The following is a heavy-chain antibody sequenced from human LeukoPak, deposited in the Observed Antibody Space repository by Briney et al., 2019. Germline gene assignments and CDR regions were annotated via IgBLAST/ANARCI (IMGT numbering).Heavy chain of an antibody. V-gene: IGHV5-51*01. CDR2: IYPGDSDT. J-gene: IGHJ4*02. Sequence: GESLKISCKGSGYTFPSYWIGWVRQTPGKGLEWMGIIYPGDSDTRYSPTFQGQVTISADKSISTAYLQWGSLKASDTAMYYCARHDYGEYYFDYWGQGTLVTVSS. CDR1: GYTFPSYW. D-gene: IGHD4-17*01. CDR3: ARHDYGEYYFDY.